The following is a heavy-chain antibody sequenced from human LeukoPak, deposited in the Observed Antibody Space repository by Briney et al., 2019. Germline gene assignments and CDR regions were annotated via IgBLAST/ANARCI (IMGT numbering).Heavy chain of an antibody. CDR2: ISYDGSNK. V-gene: IGHV3-30-3*01. D-gene: IGHD6-13*01. CDR1: GFTFSSYA. Sequence: GRSLRLSCAASGFTFSSYAMHWVRQAPGEGLEWVAVISYDGSNKYYADSVKGRFTISRGNSKNTLYLQMNSLRAEDTAVYYCARETARIAAAGYFDYWGQGTLVTVSS. CDR3: ARETARIAAAGYFDY. J-gene: IGHJ4*02.